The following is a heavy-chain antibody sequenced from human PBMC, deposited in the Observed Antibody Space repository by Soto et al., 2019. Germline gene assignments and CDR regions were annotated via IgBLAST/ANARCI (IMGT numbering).Heavy chain of an antibody. Sequence: GASVKVSCKASGYTFTRYTMNWVRQAPGQRLEWMGWINPDNGNTKSSQKFQDRVIITRDTSASTAYMDLSSLRSEDTAVYYCATGIAKDQLDPWGQGTLVTVSS. CDR3: ATGIAKDQLDP. CDR2: INPDNGNT. CDR1: GYTFTRYT. D-gene: IGHD2-2*01. V-gene: IGHV1-3*01. J-gene: IGHJ5*02.